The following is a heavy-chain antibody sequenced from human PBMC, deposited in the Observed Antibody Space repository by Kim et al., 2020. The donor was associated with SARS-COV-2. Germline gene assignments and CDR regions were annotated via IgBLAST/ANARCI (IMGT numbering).Heavy chain of an antibody. Sequence: GGSLRLSCAASGFTFDGYAMHWVRQAPGKGLEWVSLISGDGGSTYYADSVNGRFTISRDNSKNSLYLQMNSLRNEDTALYYCATSPPGDYGGDYWGQGTLVTVSS. CDR1: GFTFDGYA. D-gene: IGHD4-17*01. CDR2: ISGDGGST. J-gene: IGHJ4*02. CDR3: ATSPPGDYGGDY. V-gene: IGHV3-43*02.